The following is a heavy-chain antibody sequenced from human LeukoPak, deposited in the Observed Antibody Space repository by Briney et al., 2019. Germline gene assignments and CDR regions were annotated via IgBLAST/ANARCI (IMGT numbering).Heavy chain of an antibody. D-gene: IGHD6-19*01. CDR1: GGSINSYY. Sequence: SETLSLTCTVSGGSINSYYWSWSRQPPGKGLEWIGYIHYSGSTSYNPSLKSRVTISVDTSKNQISLKLSSVTAADTAVYYCARQAVAPDYWGQGTLVTVSS. CDR2: IHYSGST. CDR3: ARQAVAPDY. V-gene: IGHV4-59*01. J-gene: IGHJ4*02.